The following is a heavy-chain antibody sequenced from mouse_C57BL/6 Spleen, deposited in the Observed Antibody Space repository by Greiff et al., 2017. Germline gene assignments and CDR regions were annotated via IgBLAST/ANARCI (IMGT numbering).Heavy chain of an antibody. CDR2: ISDGGSYT. D-gene: IGHD4-1*01. Sequence: EVKLVESGGGLVKPGGSLKLSCAASGFTFSSYAMSWVRQTPEKRLEWVATISDGGSYTYYPDNVKGRFTISRDNAKNNLYLQMSHLKSEDTAMYYCAREPELGRSFAYWGQGTLVTVSA. CDR3: AREPELGRSFAY. CDR1: GFTFSSYA. V-gene: IGHV5-4*01. J-gene: IGHJ3*01.